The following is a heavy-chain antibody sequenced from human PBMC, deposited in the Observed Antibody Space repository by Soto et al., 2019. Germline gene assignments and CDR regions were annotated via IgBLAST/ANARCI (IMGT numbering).Heavy chain of an antibody. CDR1: GGSISSYY. CDR3: AIQRWDIVVVPAAINDAFDI. V-gene: IGHV4-59*08. D-gene: IGHD2-2*02. CDR2: IYYSGIT. J-gene: IGHJ3*02. Sequence: SETLSLTCTVSGGSISSYYWSWIRQPPGKGLELIVYIYYSGITNYNPSLKIRVTISVDTSKNQFSLKLSSVTAADTAVYYCAIQRWDIVVVPAAINDAFDIWGQGTMVTVSS.